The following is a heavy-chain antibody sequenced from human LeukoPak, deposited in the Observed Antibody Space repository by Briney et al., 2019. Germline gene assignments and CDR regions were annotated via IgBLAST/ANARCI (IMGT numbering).Heavy chain of an antibody. J-gene: IGHJ5*02. CDR1: GGSISTYY. Sequence: MASETLSLTCTVSGGSISTYYLNWIRQPPGKGLEWIGYIYYTGSTNYNPSLKSRVTISVDTSKNQFSLKLTSVTAADTAVNYCARLVVITPFDRFDPSGQATLVTVSS. V-gene: IGHV4-59*12. D-gene: IGHD3-22*01. CDR2: IYYTGST. CDR3: ARLVVITPFDRFDP.